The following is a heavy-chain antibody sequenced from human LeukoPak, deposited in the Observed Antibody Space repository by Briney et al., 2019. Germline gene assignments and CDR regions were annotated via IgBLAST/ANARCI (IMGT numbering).Heavy chain of an antibody. D-gene: IGHD6-13*01. CDR1: AYTLTELY. CDR2: FDPEDGET. V-gene: IGHV1-24*01. J-gene: IGHJ4*02. CDR3: ASGYSSSRGDY. Sequence: ASVNVSCKFSAYTLTELYMHWVQQAPGKGIEWMGGFDPEDGETIYAQKFQGRVTMTEDTSTDTAYMELSSLRSEDTAVYYCASGYSSSRGDYWGQGTLVTVSS.